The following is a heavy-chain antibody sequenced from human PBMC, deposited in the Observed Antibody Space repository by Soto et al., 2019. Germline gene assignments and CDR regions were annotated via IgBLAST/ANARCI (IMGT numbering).Heavy chain of an antibody. CDR3: AHPRGYGVFDAVDI. D-gene: IGHD4-17*01. J-gene: IGHJ3*02. Sequence: GCMGISRASSREIFATYAMNWVRQAPGKGLEWVSAISSSGDSTFCAESVRGRFTISRDNSFNTLYLQMRSLRPEDTAVYYCAHPRGYGVFDAVDIWGQGTMVTVSS. CDR1: REIFATYA. V-gene: IGHV3-23*01. CDR2: ISSSGDST.